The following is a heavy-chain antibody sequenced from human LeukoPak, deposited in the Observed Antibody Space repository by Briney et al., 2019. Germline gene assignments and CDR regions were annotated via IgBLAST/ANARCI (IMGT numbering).Heavy chain of an antibody. CDR3: ARGPLRDV. CDR1: GGSFSGYY. V-gene: IGHV4-34*01. J-gene: IGHJ6*04. Sequence: SETLSLTCAVYGGSFSGYYWSWIRQPPGKGLEWIGEINHSGSTNYNPSLKSRVTISVDTSKNQFSLKLSSVTAADTAVYYCARGPLRDVWGKGTTVTVSS. CDR2: INHSGST.